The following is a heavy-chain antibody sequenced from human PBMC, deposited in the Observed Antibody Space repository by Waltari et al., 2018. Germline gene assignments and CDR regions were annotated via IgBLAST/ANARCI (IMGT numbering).Heavy chain of an antibody. CDR2: IYYSGST. CDR1: GGSISGNNYY. CDR3: ARRGPQKEFDY. V-gene: IGHV4-39*07. Sequence: QLPLQESGPRLVTPSATLSLTCTVSGGSISGNNYYWPWIRQPPGKGLEWIGSIYYSGSTYYFPSLKSRVTISVDTSKNQFSLKLSSVTAADTAVYYCARRGPQKEFDYWGLGTLVTVSS. J-gene: IGHJ4*02.